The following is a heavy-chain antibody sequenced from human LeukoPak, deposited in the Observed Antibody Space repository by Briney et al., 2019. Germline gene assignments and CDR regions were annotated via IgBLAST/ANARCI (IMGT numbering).Heavy chain of an antibody. D-gene: IGHD3-22*01. V-gene: IGHV5-51*01. CDR1: GXSFTSYW. CDR3: AAIYYYDSSGHDAFDI. Sequence: GESLKISFKGSGXSFTSYWIGWVRQMPGKVLEWMWIIYPGDSDTRYSPSFQGQVTISADKSISTAYLQWSSLKASDTAMYYCAAIYYYDSSGHDAFDIWGQGTMVTVSS. J-gene: IGHJ3*02. CDR2: IYPGDSDT.